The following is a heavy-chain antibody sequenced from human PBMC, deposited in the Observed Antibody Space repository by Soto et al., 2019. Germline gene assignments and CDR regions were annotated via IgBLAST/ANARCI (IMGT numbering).Heavy chain of an antibody. J-gene: IGHJ6*02. Sequence: PGESKKISCKGAGYSCTSYLISWVRQMTGKGLEWMGRIDPSDSYTNYSPSFQGHVTISADKSISTAYLQWSSLKASDTAMYYCARVVTMVRGVITPNYYGMDVWGQGTTVTVSS. CDR1: GYSCTSYL. D-gene: IGHD3-10*01. CDR2: IDPSDSYT. CDR3: ARVVTMVRGVITPNYYGMDV. V-gene: IGHV5-10-1*01.